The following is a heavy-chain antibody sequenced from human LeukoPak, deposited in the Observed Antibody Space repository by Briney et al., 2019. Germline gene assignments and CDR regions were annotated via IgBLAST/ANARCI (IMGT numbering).Heavy chain of an antibody. V-gene: IGHV4-4*02. Sequence: PSETLSLTCAVSGAPISSNNWWWSWVRQPPGKGLEWIGEIYHSGSTNYNPSLKSRVTMSVVKSKNQFSLKLSSVTAADTAVYYCASAEPRGIIWYPYWGQGTLVTVSS. J-gene: IGHJ4*02. D-gene: IGHD6-13*01. CDR1: GAPISSNNW. CDR2: IYHSGST. CDR3: ASAEPRGIIWYPY.